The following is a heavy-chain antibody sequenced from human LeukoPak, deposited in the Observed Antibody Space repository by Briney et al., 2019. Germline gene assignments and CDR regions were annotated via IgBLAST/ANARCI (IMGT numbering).Heavy chain of an antibody. Sequence: ASVKVSCQASGYTFTSYGISWVRQAPGQGLEWMGWISGYNGNTNYAQKFQGRVTMTTDTSTSTVYMELRSLRSDDTAVYYCARTLLGRLFDYWGQGALVTVSS. D-gene: IGHD2-8*02. CDR1: GYTFTSYG. CDR2: ISGYNGNT. V-gene: IGHV1-18*01. J-gene: IGHJ4*02. CDR3: ARTLLGRLFDY.